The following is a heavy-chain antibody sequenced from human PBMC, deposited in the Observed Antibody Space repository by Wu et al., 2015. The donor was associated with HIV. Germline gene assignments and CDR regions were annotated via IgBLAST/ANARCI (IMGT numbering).Heavy chain of an antibody. CDR3: ARGFFNYYYMDV. J-gene: IGHJ6*03. V-gene: IGHV1-18*01. D-gene: IGHD3-3*01. CDR1: GYSFTNYG. CDR2: ISGHNGHT. Sequence: QVQLVQSGAEVRKPGASVKVSCKTSGYSFTNYGIHWVRQAPGQGLEWMGWISGHNGHTDHAQKVQGRVTMTRDPSTATAYMELRSLRSDDTAAYYCARGFFNYYYMDVVGRRDHGPPSP.